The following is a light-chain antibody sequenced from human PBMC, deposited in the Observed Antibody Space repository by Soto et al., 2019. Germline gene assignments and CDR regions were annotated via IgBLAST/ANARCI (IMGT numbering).Light chain of an antibody. CDR3: QSYDSSLSGSV. CDR1: SSNIGAGYD. J-gene: IGLJ1*01. Sequence: QSVLTQPPSVSGAPGQRGTLSCTGSSSNIGAGYDVHWYQLLPGTAPKLLIYGNNNRPSGVPDRFSGSKSGTSASLAITGLQAEDEADYYCQSYDSSLSGSVFGTGTKVTVL. CDR2: GNN. V-gene: IGLV1-40*01.